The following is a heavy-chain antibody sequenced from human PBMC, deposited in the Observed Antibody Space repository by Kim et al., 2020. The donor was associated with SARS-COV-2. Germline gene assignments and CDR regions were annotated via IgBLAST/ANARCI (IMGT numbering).Heavy chain of an antibody. J-gene: IGHJ6*02. CDR3: AKDGSYYSGDGMDV. D-gene: IGHD1-26*01. V-gene: IGHV3-23*01. Sequence: ADSVKGRFTIARDNAKNTLYLQMNSLRAEDTAVYYCAKDGSYYSGDGMDVWGQGTTVTVSS.